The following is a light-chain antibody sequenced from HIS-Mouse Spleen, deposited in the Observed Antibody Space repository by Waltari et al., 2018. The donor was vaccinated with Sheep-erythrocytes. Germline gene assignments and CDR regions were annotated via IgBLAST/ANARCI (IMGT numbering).Light chain of an antibody. Sequence: QSALTQPRSVSGSPGQSVTIPCTGTSRDVGGYNYVSWYQQPPGKAPKRMIYDVSKRPSGVPDRFSGSKSGNTASLTISGLQAEDEADYYCCSYAGSNNWVFGGGTKLTVL. J-gene: IGLJ3*02. CDR3: CSYAGSNNWV. CDR2: DVS. CDR1: SRDVGGYNY. V-gene: IGLV2-11*01.